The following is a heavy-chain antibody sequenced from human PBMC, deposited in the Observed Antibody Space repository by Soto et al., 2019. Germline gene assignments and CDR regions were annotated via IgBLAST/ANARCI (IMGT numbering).Heavy chain of an antibody. CDR3: AKGSGGRYLQPLDH. V-gene: IGHV3-9*01. Sequence: GGSLRLSCSGSGFSFQDYAMHWVRQAPGRGLEWVSGFSWISGGIGYAESVKGRFVISRDNAKSSVYLEMNNLRPEDTAVYFCAKGSGGRYLQPLDHWGQGTLVTVSS. CDR1: GFSFQDYA. D-gene: IGHD3-16*02. CDR2: FSWISGGI. J-gene: IGHJ4*02.